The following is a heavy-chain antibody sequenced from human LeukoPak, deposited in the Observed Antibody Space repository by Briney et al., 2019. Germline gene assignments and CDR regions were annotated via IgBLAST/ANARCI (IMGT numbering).Heavy chain of an antibody. V-gene: IGHV4-59*01. D-gene: IGHD5-18*01. CDR1: GGSISSYY. J-gene: IGHJ3*02. Sequence: KPSETLSLTCTVSGGSISSYYWIWIPQPPGKGLEWIRYIYYSGSTNYNPSLKSRVTISVDMSKNQFSLKLSSVTAADTAVYYCARVNSHDAFDIWGQGTMVTVSS. CDR2: IYYSGST. CDR3: ARVNSHDAFDI.